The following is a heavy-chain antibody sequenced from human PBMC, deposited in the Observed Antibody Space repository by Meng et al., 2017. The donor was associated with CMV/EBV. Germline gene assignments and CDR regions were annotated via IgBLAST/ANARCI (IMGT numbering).Heavy chain of an antibody. J-gene: IGHJ6*02. CDR2: INPNSGGT. Sequence: ASVKVSCKASGYTFTGYYMHWVRQAPGQGLEWMGWINPNSGGTNYAQKFQGRVTMTRDTSISTAYMELSRLRSDNTAVYYCARHRPHYYYGMDVWGQGTTVTVSS. CDR1: GYTFTGYY. V-gene: IGHV1-2*02. CDR3: ARHRPHYYYGMDV.